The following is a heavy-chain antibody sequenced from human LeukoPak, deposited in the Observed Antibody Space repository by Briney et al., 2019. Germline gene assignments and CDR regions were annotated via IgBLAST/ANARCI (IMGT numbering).Heavy chain of an antibody. CDR3: AKAGYSDYPYYYYYMDV. D-gene: IGHD4-11*01. CDR1: GFSFSNYW. Sequence: GGSLRLSCAASGFSFSNYWMNWVRQAPGKGLEWVSAISGTGLTTYYADSVKGRFTISRDNSKDTLYLQMSSLRAEDTAVYYCAKAGYSDYPYYYYYMDVWGKGTTVTVSS. CDR2: ISGTGLTT. J-gene: IGHJ6*03. V-gene: IGHV3-23*01.